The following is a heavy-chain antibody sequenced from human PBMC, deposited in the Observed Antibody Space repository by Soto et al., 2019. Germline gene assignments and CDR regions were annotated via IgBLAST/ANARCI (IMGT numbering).Heavy chain of an antibody. J-gene: IGHJ4*02. CDR2: IIPIVSMS. CDR1: GGTFSSYA. V-gene: IGHV1-69*10. D-gene: IGHD3-10*01. Sequence: ASVKVSCKASGGTFSSYAISWVRQAPGQGLEWMGGIIPIVSMSNYAQKFQGRVSMTADKSTSTAYMELRSLRSDDTAMYFCAASYGSGYRAFDYWGQGALVTVSS. CDR3: AASYGSGYRAFDY.